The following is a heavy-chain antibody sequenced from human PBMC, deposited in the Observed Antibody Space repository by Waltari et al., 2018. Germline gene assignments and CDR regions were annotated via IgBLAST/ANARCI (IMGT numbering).Heavy chain of an antibody. J-gene: IGHJ4*02. CDR3: ASGGGYTNGWDY. Sequence: QPLLQASGPGLGKPSETLSPTCSVSGDSPSRSHSFWGWTRQPPGKVLKLIGSIYYPGNTYYNPSLKSPLIISLDTSKNQFSMKLTSVTAADTAVYFCASGGGYTNGWDYWGQGTPVTVSS. CDR2: IYYPGNT. D-gene: IGHD2-8*01. V-gene: IGHV4-39*07. CDR1: GDSPSRSHSF.